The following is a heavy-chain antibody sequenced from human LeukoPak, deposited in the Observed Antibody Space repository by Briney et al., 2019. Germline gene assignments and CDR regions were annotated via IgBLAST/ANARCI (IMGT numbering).Heavy chain of an antibody. CDR3: ARDSGYGSGWPVDY. V-gene: IGHV3-21*01. D-gene: IGHD6-19*01. J-gene: IGHJ4*02. CDR2: ISSSSSYI. Sequence: PGGSLRLSCAASGFTFSSYSMNWVRQAPGKGLEWVSSISSSSSYIYYADSVKGRFAISRDNAKNSLYLQMNSLRAEDTAVYYCARDSGYGSGWPVDYWGQGTLVTVSS. CDR1: GFTFSSYS.